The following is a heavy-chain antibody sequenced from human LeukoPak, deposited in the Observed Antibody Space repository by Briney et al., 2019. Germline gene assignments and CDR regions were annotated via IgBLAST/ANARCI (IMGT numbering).Heavy chain of an antibody. CDR1: GFTFSSYA. D-gene: IGHD3-16*02. V-gene: IGHV3-23*01. J-gene: IGHJ4*02. CDR2: ISGSGGST. CDR3: AKDREITFGGVIVYYFDY. Sequence: GGSLRLSCAASGFTFSSYAMSWVRQAPGKGLEWVSAISGSGGSTYYADSVKGRFTISRDNSKNTLYLQMNSLRAEDTAVYYCAKDREITFGGVIVYYFDYWGQGTLVTVSS.